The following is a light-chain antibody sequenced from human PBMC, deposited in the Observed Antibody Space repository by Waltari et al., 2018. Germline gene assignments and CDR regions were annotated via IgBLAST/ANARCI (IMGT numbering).Light chain of an antibody. CDR2: SAS. CDR1: QTVGSN. V-gene: IGKV3-15*01. CDR3: QQTYSIPRT. Sequence: EIVMTQSPATLSVSPGERATLSCRASQTVGSNLAWYQQNPGQAPRLLIYSASTRATGIPARFSGSGSGTEFTLTISSLQSEDFATYYCQQTYSIPRTFGQGTKVEIK. J-gene: IGKJ1*01.